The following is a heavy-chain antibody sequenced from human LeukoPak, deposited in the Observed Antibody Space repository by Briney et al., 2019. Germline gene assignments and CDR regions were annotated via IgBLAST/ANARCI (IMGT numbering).Heavy chain of an antibody. CDR1: GFTFSSYA. D-gene: IGHD3-10*01. V-gene: IGHV3-30*04. J-gene: IGHJ5*02. CDR3: ASSGDVMVRGVISWFDP. CDR2: ISYDGSNK. Sequence: SGGSLRLSCAASGFTFSSYAMHWVRQAPGKGLEWVAVISYDGSNKYYADSVKGRFTISRDNSKNTLYLQMNSLRAEDTAVYYCASSGDVMVRGVISWFDPWGQGTLVTVSS.